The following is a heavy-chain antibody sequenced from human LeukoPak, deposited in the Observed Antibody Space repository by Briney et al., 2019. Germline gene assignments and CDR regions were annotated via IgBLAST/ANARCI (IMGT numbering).Heavy chain of an antibody. V-gene: IGHV1-2*02. Sequence: ASVKVSCKASGYTFTGYYMHWVRQAPGQGPEWMGVISPSGGSTTYAQKFQGRVTMTRDTSISTAYMELSRLRSDDTAVYYCARVGGSSWYNPHFDYWGQGTLVTVSS. D-gene: IGHD6-13*01. J-gene: IGHJ4*02. CDR2: ISPSGGST. CDR3: ARVGGSSWYNPHFDY. CDR1: GYTFTGYY.